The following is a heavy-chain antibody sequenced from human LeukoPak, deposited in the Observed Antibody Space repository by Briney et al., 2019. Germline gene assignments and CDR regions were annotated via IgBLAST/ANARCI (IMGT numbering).Heavy chain of an antibody. V-gene: IGHV3-30-3*01. CDR3: ANMDFGGDFDY. CDR1: GFTFSSYA. J-gene: IGHJ4*02. CDR2: MSYDGSNK. Sequence: GGSLRLSCAASGFTFSSYAMHWVRQAPGKGLEWVAVMSYDGSNKYYADSVKGRFTISRDNSKNTLYLQMNSLRAEDTAVYYCANMDFGGDFDYWGQGTLVTVSS. D-gene: IGHD3-3*01.